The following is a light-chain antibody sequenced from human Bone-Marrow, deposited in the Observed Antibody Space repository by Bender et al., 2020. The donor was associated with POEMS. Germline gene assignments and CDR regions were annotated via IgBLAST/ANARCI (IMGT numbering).Light chain of an antibody. CDR3: SSYTTSSTTYV. J-gene: IGLJ1*01. V-gene: IGLV2-14*01. Sequence: QSALTQPASVSGSPGQSITISCTGTNRDVGAFYYVSWYQQHPGRAPRLMIYDVTSRPSGVSNRFSGSRSGNTASLTISGLQAEDEADYYCSSYTTSSTTYVFGTGTKVTVL. CDR2: DVT. CDR1: NRDVGAFYY.